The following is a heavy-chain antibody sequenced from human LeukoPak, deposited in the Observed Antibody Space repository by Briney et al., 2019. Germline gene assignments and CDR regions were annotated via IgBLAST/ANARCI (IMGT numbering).Heavy chain of an antibody. CDR1: GHRLATYW. J-gene: IGHJ3*02. CDR2: IYPEDFDT. CDR3: ASTRDALISAFDI. V-gene: IGHV5-51*01. D-gene: IGHD2-15*01. Sequence: GESLKISCQNSGHRLATYWIAWVRQMPGKGLEWMGIIYPEDFDTRYGPSFQGQVTISADKSIDTAYLQWNSLKTSDTAMYYCASTRDALISAFDIWGQGTMVTVSS.